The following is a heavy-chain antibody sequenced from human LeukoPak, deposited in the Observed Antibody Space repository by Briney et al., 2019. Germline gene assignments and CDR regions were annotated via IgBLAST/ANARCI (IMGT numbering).Heavy chain of an antibody. D-gene: IGHD1-26*01. V-gene: IGHV4-39*01. CDR2: IYYSGST. J-gene: IGHJ3*02. CDR1: GGSISSSSYY. Sequence: SETLSLTCTVSGGSISSSSYYWGWIRHPPGKGLEWIGNIYYSGSTYYNPSLKSRVTISVDTSKNQFSLKLTSVTAADTAVYYCARWGIVGATDAFDIWGQGTMVTVSS. CDR3: ARWGIVGATDAFDI.